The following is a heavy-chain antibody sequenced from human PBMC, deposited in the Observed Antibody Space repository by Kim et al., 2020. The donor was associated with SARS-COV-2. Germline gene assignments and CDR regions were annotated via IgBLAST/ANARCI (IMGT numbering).Heavy chain of an antibody. CDR1: EFTLTRFW. Sequence: GGSLRLSCVGSEFTLTRFWMGWVRQAPGKGLEWVASINQDGTKEFYVDSVKGRFTISRDNAKNSLFLQMNSLRGEDTALYYCARDRASGSSWSDSFDVWGQGAMVTVSS. V-gene: IGHV3-7*01. D-gene: IGHD2-2*01. CDR3: ARDRASGSSWSDSFDV. CDR2: INQDGTKE. J-gene: IGHJ3*01.